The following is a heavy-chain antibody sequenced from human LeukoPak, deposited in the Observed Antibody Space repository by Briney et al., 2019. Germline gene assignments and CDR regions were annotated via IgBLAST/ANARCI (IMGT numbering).Heavy chain of an antibody. CDR1: GGTFSSYA. J-gene: IGHJ4*02. D-gene: IGHD3-3*01. V-gene: IGHV1-69*01. Sequence: ASVKVSCKASGGTFSSYAISWVRQAPGQGLEWMGGIIPIFGTANYAQKFQGRVTITADESTSTAYMELSSLRSEDTAVYYCASTIFGVVIQYWYFDYWGQGTLVTVSS. CDR3: ASTIFGVVIQYWYFDY. CDR2: IIPIFGTA.